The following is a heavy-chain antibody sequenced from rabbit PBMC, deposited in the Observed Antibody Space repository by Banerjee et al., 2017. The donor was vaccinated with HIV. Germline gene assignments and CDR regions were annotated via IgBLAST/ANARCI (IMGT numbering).Heavy chain of an antibody. V-gene: IGHV1S45*01. CDR3: ARGDYGDYGHFNL. D-gene: IGHD2-1*01. CDR2: IYTGSGST. J-gene: IGHJ4*01. CDR1: GFSFSSSYY. Sequence: QEQLVESGGGLVQPEGSLTLTCTASGFSFSSSYYMCWVRQAPGKGLEWIGCIYTGSGSTYYANWAKGRFTISQTSSTTVTLQMTSLTAADTATYFCARGDYGDYGHFNLWGQGTLV.